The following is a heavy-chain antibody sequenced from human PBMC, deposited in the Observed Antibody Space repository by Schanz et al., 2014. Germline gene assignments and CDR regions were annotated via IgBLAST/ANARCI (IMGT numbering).Heavy chain of an antibody. CDR1: GFTFSSYA. Sequence: VQLVQSGAEVKKPGSSVKVSCKASGFTFSSYAMSWVRQASGKGLEWVSAISGSGASTYYADSVKGRFTISRDNSKNTLYLQVNSLRAEDTAVYYCVRDLGGDQTDYWGQGALXTVSS. J-gene: IGHJ4*02. V-gene: IGHV3-23*04. D-gene: IGHD4-17*01. CDR3: VRDLGGDQTDY. CDR2: ISGSGAST.